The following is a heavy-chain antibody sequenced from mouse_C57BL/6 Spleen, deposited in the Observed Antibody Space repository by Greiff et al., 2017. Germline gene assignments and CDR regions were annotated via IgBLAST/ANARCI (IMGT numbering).Heavy chain of an antibody. CDR1: GFNIKNTY. CDR3: AREESVVATDFDV. Sequence: EVQGVESVAELVRPGASVKLSCTASGFNIKNTYMHWVKQRPEQGLEWIGRIDPANGNTKYAPKFQGKATITADTSSNTAYLQLSSLTSEDTAIYYCAREESVVATDFDVWGTGTTVTVSS. J-gene: IGHJ1*03. CDR2: IDPANGNT. V-gene: IGHV14-3*01. D-gene: IGHD1-1*01.